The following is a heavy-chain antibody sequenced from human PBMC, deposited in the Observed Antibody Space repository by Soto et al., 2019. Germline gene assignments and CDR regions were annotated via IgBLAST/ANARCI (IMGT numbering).Heavy chain of an antibody. Sequence: GASVKVSCKASGGTFSSYAISWVRQAPGQGLEWMGGIIPIFGTANYAQKFQGRVTITADKSTSTAYMELSSLRSEDTAVYYCARVPVVVVPAAIRGFYYYGMDVWGQGTTVTV. D-gene: IGHD2-2*02. CDR3: ARVPVVVVPAAIRGFYYYGMDV. V-gene: IGHV1-69*06. J-gene: IGHJ6*02. CDR2: IIPIFGTA. CDR1: GGTFSSYA.